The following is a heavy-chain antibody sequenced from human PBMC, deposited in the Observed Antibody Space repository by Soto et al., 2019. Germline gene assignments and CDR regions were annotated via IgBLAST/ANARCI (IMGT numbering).Heavy chain of an antibody. Sequence: KSWETLSLTCTVSGGSISSGGYYWSWIRQHPGKGLEWIGYIYYSGSTYYNPSLKSRVTISVDTSKNQFSLKLSSVTAADTAVYYCARDLDGTTIYDYWGQGTLVTVSS. CDR3: ARDLDGTTIYDY. V-gene: IGHV4-31*03. CDR1: GGSISSGGYY. D-gene: IGHD1-7*01. J-gene: IGHJ4*02. CDR2: IYYSGST.